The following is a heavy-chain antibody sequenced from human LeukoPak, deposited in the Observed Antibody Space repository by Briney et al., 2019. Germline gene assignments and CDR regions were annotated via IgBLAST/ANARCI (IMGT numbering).Heavy chain of an antibody. CDR1: GGSFSRYY. CDR2: INHSGSA. Sequence: SETLSLTCAVYGGSFSRYYWTWIRQPPGKGLEWIGEINHSGSANYNPSLKSRVTISVDASKSQFSLRLSSVTAADTAVYYCARLTYSNNWYFRRGLDDWFDPWGQGTLVTVSS. J-gene: IGHJ5*02. V-gene: IGHV4-34*01. D-gene: IGHD6-13*01. CDR3: ARLTYSNNWYFRRGLDDWFDP.